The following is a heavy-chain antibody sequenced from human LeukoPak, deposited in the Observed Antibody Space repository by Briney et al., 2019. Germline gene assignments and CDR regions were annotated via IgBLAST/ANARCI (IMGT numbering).Heavy chain of an antibody. J-gene: IGHJ4*02. CDR2: IYVHGGRT. V-gene: IGHV3-64D*06. CDR1: GFTLSRDT. Sequence: GGCLRLSCSASGFTLSRDTVHWVRQAPGKGLEYVSSIYVHGGRTWYTDSVKGRFTISRDNSKNTVYLQMSSLRAEDTAVYYCVKDLSGTYSFDDWGQGTLVSLSS. D-gene: IGHD3-10*01. CDR3: VKDLSGTYSFDD.